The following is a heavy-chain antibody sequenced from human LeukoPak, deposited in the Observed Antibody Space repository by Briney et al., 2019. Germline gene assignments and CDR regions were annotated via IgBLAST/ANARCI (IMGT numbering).Heavy chain of an antibody. D-gene: IGHD6-13*01. CDR1: GGTFSSYA. Sequence: SVKVSCKASGGTFSSYAISWVRQATGQGLEWMGGIIPIFGTANYAQKFQGRVTITADESTSTAYMELSSLRSEDTAVYYCASREDAAAPGFYGMDVWGKGTTVTVSS. CDR2: IIPIFGTA. CDR3: ASREDAAAPGFYGMDV. J-gene: IGHJ6*04. V-gene: IGHV1-69*13.